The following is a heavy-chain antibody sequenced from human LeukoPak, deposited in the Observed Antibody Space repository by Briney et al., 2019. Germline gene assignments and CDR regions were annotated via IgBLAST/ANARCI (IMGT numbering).Heavy chain of an antibody. J-gene: IGHJ3*02. Sequence: GGSLRLSCEASGFTFRSYEMSWVRQAPGPGLEWVSIISDSGAKTDYADSVKGRFTISRDNSKNTLFLQLNRLRAEDTATYYCAKLPTIYGVADSFDMWGQGTAVIVSS. V-gene: IGHV3-23*01. CDR3: AKLPTIYGVADSFDM. CDR1: GFTFRSYE. CDR2: ISDSGAKT. D-gene: IGHD3-3*01.